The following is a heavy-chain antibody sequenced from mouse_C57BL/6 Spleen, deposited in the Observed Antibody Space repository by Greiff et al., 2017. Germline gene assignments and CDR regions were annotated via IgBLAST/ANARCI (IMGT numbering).Heavy chain of an antibody. CDR2: IDPSDSYT. CDR3: APLYYGPYFDY. D-gene: IGHD2-1*01. CDR1: GYTFTSYW. Sequence: QVQLQQPGAELVMPGASVKLSCKASGYTFTSYWMHWVKQRPGQGLEWIGEIDPSDSYTNYNQKFKGKSTLTVDKSSSTAYLQLSSLTSEDTAIYYCAPLYYGPYFDYWGQGTTLTVSS. V-gene: IGHV1-69*01. J-gene: IGHJ2*01.